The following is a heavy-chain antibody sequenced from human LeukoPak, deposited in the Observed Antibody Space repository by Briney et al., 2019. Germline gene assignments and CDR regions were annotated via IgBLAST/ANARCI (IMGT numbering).Heavy chain of an antibody. J-gene: IGHJ4*02. CDR3: ARHVNFWSGDRCFDY. D-gene: IGHD3-3*01. CDR2: IYYSGSS. Sequence: SETLSLTCNVSGGSMSSYYWGWIRQPPGKGLEWIGSIYYSGSSYYNPSLKRRVTISVDTSKNQFSLKMSSVTAADTAMYYCARHVNFWSGDRCFDYWGQGTLVTVSS. CDR1: GGSMSSYY. V-gene: IGHV4-39*01.